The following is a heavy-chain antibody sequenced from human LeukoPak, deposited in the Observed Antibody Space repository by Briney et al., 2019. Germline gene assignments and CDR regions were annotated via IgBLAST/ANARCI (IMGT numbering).Heavy chain of an antibody. CDR1: EFTFDDYA. D-gene: IGHD6-13*01. Sequence: PGGSLRLSCAASEFTFDDYAMHWVRQAPGKGLEWVSGISWNSGSIGYADSVKGRFTISRDNAKNSLYLQMNSLGAEDTALYYCAKDVGIAAAGDNWFDPWGQGTLVTVSS. V-gene: IGHV3-9*01. CDR2: ISWNSGSI. J-gene: IGHJ5*02. CDR3: AKDVGIAAAGDNWFDP.